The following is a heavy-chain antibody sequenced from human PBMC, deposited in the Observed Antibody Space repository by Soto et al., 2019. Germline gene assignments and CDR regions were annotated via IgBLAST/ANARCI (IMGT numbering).Heavy chain of an antibody. Sequence: XSVKVSCAASGYPFTSYGIIWVRQAPGQGLEWMGWISAYNGNTNYAQKLQGRVTMTTDTSTSTAYMELRSLRSDDTAVYYCARESVEYYYDSSGYYYVLWGQGTLVTVSS. J-gene: IGHJ4*02. D-gene: IGHD3-22*01. V-gene: IGHV1-18*04. CDR3: ARESVEYYYDSSGYYYVL. CDR2: ISAYNGNT. CDR1: GYPFTSYG.